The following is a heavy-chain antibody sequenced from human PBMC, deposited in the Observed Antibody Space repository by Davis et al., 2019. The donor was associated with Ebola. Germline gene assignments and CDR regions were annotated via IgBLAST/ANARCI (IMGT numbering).Heavy chain of an antibody. CDR1: GYTFTSYA. CDR2: INAGNGNT. CDR3: ARRMLRAEAFDF. D-gene: IGHD2-15*01. J-gene: IGHJ4*02. Sequence: ASVKVSCKASGYTFTSYAMHWVRQAPGQRLEWMGWINAGNGNTKYSQKFQGRVTITRDTSASTAYMELSSLRSEDTAVYYCARRMLRAEAFDFWGQGTLVTVSS. V-gene: IGHV1-3*01.